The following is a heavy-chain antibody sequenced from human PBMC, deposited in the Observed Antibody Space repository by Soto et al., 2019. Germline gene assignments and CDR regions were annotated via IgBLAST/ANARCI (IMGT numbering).Heavy chain of an antibody. CDR1: GASINSNNW. Sequence: SETLSLTCAVSGASINSNNWWTWVRQPPGKGLEWIGEIFHSGSANYDPSLKSRVTISVDKSKNQFSLKLTSVTAADTAVYYCAGMAEPTAILPTDYWGQGTLVTVSS. J-gene: IGHJ4*02. D-gene: IGHD2-21*02. V-gene: IGHV4-4*02. CDR2: IFHSGSA. CDR3: AGMAEPTAILPTDY.